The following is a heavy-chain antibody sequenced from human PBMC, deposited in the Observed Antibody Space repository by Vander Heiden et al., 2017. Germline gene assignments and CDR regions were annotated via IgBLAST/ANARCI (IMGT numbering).Heavy chain of an antibody. D-gene: IGHD3-10*01. J-gene: IGHJ4*02. CDR3: ARGARLSLTY. V-gene: IGHV3-7*01. CDR1: GFTFSSYW. CDR2: INQDDSEK. Sequence: ELQLVESGGALVEPGASLRLSCAASGFTFSSYWMGWVRQAPGKGLEWVANINQDDSEKYYVDSVKGRFTISRDNAKNSLYLQMNSLRVEDTAVYYCARGARLSLTYWGRGTLVTVSS.